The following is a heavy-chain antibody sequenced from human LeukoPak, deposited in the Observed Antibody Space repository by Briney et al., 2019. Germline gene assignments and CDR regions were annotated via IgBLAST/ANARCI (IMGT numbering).Heavy chain of an antibody. CDR1: GNTFTSYW. CDR3: ARLSPTYYFDS. D-gene: IGHD3-3*02. V-gene: IGHV5-51*01. CDR2: IYPGDSET. Sequence: TGESLKISCQDSGNTFTSYWIGWVRQMPGKGLEWVGIIYPGDSETRYSPSFQGQVTISADKSFRTACLRWTSLKASDTAIYYCARLSPTYYFDSWGQGTLVTVSS. J-gene: IGHJ4*02.